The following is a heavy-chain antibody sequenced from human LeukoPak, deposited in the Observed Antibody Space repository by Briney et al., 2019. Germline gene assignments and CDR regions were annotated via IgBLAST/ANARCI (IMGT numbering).Heavy chain of an antibody. D-gene: IGHD7-27*01. V-gene: IGHV5-51*01. Sequence: PGESLKITCKASGYSFTSYWIGWVRQMPGKGLEWMGIIDPSDSETRYTPSFQGQVTISADKSLSTAYLQWNSPKASDTAMYYCARQTSMGRSGDYWGQGTLVTVSS. CDR1: GYSFTSYW. J-gene: IGHJ4*02. CDR2: IDPSDSET. CDR3: ARQTSMGRSGDY.